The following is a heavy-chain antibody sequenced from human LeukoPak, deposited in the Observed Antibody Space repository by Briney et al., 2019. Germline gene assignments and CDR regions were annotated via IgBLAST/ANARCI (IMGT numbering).Heavy chain of an antibody. D-gene: IGHD6-19*01. CDR1: GDSISRGGYY. Sequence: SQTLSLTCTVSGDSISRGGYYWSWIRQHSGKSLEWIGYIYYSGSTYYNPSLKSRVTISLDTSKNQFSLELSSVTVADTAVYYCARSAAGLVRFFDYWGQGTLVTVSS. V-gene: IGHV4-31*03. CDR3: ARSAAGLVRFFDY. J-gene: IGHJ4*02. CDR2: IYYSGST.